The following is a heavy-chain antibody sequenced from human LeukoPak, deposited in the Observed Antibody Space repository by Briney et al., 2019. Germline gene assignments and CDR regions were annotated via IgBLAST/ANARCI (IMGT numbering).Heavy chain of an antibody. J-gene: IGHJ5*02. Sequence: ASVKVSCKASGYTFTSYGISWVRQAPGQGLEWMGWISAYNGNTNYAQKLQGRVTMTTDTSTSTDYMELRSLRSDDTAVYYCARVDQDVVLMVYATSTINWFDPWGQGTLVTVSS. CDR3: ARVDQDVVLMVYATSTINWFDP. D-gene: IGHD2-8*01. CDR2: ISAYNGNT. CDR1: GYTFTSYG. V-gene: IGHV1-18*01.